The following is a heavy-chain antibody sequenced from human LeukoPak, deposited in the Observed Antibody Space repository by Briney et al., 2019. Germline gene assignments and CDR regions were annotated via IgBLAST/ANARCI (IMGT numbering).Heavy chain of an antibody. V-gene: IGHV4-4*02. CDR2: IHHTGSN. D-gene: IGHD6-19*01. CDR1: GGSISGNNW. J-gene: IGHJ3*02. CDR3: ARDHSSGWYTAFDI. Sequence: SETLSLTCAVSGGSISGNNWWSWVRQSPGKGLEWIGEIHHTGSNNYNPSLKSRVTISVDRSKNQFSLKLSSVTAADTAVYYCARDHSSGWYTAFDIWGQGAMVTVSS.